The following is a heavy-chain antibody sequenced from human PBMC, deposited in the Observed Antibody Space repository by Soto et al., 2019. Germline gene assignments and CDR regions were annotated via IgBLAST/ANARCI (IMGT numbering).Heavy chain of an antibody. CDR3: ARRLYYDSSGFEGGGMDV. Sequence: SESLSLTCTVSGGSISSSSYYWGWIRQPPGKGLEWIGSIYYSGSTYYNPSLKSRVTISVDTSKNQFSLKLSSVTAADTAVYYCARRLYYDSSGFEGGGMDVWGQGTTVT. CDR2: IYYSGST. V-gene: IGHV4-39*01. J-gene: IGHJ6*02. CDR1: GGSISSSSYY. D-gene: IGHD3-22*01.